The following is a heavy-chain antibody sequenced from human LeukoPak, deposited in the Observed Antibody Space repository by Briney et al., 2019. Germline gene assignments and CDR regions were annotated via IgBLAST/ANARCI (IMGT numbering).Heavy chain of an antibody. D-gene: IGHD6-13*01. J-gene: IGHJ4*02. CDR3: ARDQGRSSSSTSDY. Sequence: PGGSLRLSCAASGFTFSSYAMSWVRQAPGKGLEWVSSISSSSSYIYYADSVKGRFTISRDNAKNSLYLQMNSLRAEDTAVYYCARDQGRSSSSTSDYWGQGTLVTVSS. CDR1: GFTFSSYA. CDR2: ISSSSSYI. V-gene: IGHV3-21*01.